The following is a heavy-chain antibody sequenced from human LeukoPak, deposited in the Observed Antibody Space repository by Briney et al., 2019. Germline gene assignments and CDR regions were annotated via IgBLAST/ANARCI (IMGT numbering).Heavy chain of an antibody. CDR3: AREGMNNWTYWRGDY. J-gene: IGHJ4*02. CDR1: GYTFTGYY. D-gene: IGHD1-7*01. CDR2: INPNSGGT. V-gene: IGHV1-2*02. Sequence: ASVKVSCKASGYTFTGYYMHWVRQAPGQGLEWMGWINPNSGGTNYAQKFQGRVTMTRDTSISTAYMELSRLRSDDTAVYYCAREGMNNWTYWRGDYWGQGTLVTVSS.